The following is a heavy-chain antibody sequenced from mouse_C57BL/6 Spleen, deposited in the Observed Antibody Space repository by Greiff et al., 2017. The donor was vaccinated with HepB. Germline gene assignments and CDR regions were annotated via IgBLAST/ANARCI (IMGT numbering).Heavy chain of an antibody. J-gene: IGHJ4*01. CDR1: GYAFSSSW. Sequence: VKLMESGPELVKPGASVKISCKASGYAFSSSWMNWVKQRPGKGLEWIGRIYPGDGDTNYNGKFKGKATLTADKSSSTAYMQLSSLTSEDSAVYFCARRGYDSYAMDYWGQGTSVTVSS. CDR3: ARRGYDSYAMDY. D-gene: IGHD2-2*01. CDR2: IYPGDGDT. V-gene: IGHV1-82*01.